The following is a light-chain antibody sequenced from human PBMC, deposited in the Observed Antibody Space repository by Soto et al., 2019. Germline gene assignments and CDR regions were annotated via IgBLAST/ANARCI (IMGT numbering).Light chain of an antibody. CDR3: QEYSSWPTWT. Sequence: IVMTQSPATLSVSPGERATLSCRASQSVGTNLAWYQQKPRQAPRLLIYAASTRATGLPARFSGSGSGTDFTLTISSLQSEDFAVYYCQEYSSWPTWTFGQGTKVDI. J-gene: IGKJ1*01. CDR1: QSVGTN. V-gene: IGKV3-15*01. CDR2: AAS.